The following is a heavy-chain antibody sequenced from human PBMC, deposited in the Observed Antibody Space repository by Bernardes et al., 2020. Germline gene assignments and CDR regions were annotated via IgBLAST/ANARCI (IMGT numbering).Heavy chain of an antibody. CDR2: IYYSGST. CDR1: GGSVSSGSYY. V-gene: IGHV4-61*01. D-gene: IGHD6-13*01. Sequence: SETLSLTCTVSGGSVSSGSYYWSWIRQPPGKGLEWIGYIYYSGSTNYNPSLKSRVTISVDTSKNQFSLKLSSVTAADTAVYYCARGTVEEIAAAGNYYYYYYMDVWGKGTTVTVSS. CDR3: ARGTVEEIAAAGNYYYYYYMDV. J-gene: IGHJ6*03.